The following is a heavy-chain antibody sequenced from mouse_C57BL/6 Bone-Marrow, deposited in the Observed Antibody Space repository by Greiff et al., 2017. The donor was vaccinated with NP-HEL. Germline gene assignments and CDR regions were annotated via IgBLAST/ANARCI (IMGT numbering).Heavy chain of an antibody. Sequence: EVMVVESGPGLAKPSQTLSLTCSVTGYSITSDYWNWIRKFPGNKLEYMGYISYSGSTYYNPSLKSRISITRDTSKNQYYLQLKYVTTEDTATYYCARYRSGAGYDWYFDVWGTGTTVTVSS. CDR1: GYSITSDY. J-gene: IGHJ1*03. CDR2: ISYSGST. V-gene: IGHV3-8*01. D-gene: IGHD2-2*01. CDR3: ARYRSGAGYDWYFDV.